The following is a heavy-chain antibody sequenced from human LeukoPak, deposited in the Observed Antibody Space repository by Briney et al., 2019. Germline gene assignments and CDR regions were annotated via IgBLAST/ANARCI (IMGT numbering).Heavy chain of an antibody. Sequence: PSETLSLTCAVSGGSFSGYYWSWIRQPPGKGLEWMGEINHSGSTNYNPSLKSRVTMSVDTSKNQFSLNLSSVTAEDTALYYCAKVGVPAAMGRWYFDYWGLGTMVTVSS. CDR2: INHSGST. J-gene: IGHJ4*02. D-gene: IGHD2-2*01. CDR1: GGSFSGYY. CDR3: AKVGVPAAMGRWYFDY. V-gene: IGHV4-34*01.